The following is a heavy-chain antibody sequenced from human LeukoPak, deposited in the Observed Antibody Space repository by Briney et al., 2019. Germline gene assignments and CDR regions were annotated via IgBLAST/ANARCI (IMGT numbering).Heavy chain of an antibody. Sequence: ASVKVSCKASGYTFTSYDINWVRQATGQGLEWMGWMNPNSGNTGYAQKFQGRVTMTRNTSISTAYMELSSLRSEDTAVYYCAGPPMGYDAFDIWGQGTMVTVSS. V-gene: IGHV1-8*01. CDR3: AGPPMGYDAFDI. CDR2: MNPNSGNT. CDR1: GYTFTSYD. J-gene: IGHJ3*02. D-gene: IGHD3-10*01.